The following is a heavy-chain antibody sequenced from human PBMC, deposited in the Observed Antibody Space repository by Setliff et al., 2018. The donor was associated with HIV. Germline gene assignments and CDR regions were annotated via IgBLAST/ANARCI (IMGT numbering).Heavy chain of an antibody. Sequence: ASVKVSCKTSGTNLLPYYMHWVRQAPGQGLEWMGVINTRGGSTSYAQKFQGRVTMTSDTSTYTVYMELSGLTSDGTAFYYCASDAVSGYDWKWFDSWGQGTLVTVSS. CDR1: GTNLLPYY. J-gene: IGHJ5*01. V-gene: IGHV1-46*01. D-gene: IGHD5-12*01. CDR3: ASDAVSGYDWKWFDS. CDR2: INTRGGST.